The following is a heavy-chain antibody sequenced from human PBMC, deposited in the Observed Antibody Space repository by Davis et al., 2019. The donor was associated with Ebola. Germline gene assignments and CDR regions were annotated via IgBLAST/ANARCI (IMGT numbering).Heavy chain of an antibody. V-gene: IGHV3-23*01. D-gene: IGHD1-1*01. CDR2: ITGSSDLT. Sequence: GESPKISCAASGFTFSSYVITWVRQAPGKGPEWVAGITGSSDLTTYADSVRGRFTLSRDNSKNTLYLQMNSLRVEDTAVYHCVKKGRLVPGNSWFDAWGQGTLVTVSS. J-gene: IGHJ5*02. CDR1: GFTFSSYV. CDR3: VKKGRLVPGNSWFDA.